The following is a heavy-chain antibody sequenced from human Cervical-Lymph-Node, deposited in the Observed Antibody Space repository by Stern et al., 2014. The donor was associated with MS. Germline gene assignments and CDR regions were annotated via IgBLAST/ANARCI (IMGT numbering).Heavy chain of an antibody. D-gene: IGHD5-18*01. CDR2: INTNTGNS. J-gene: IGHJ4*02. Sequence: VQLVESGSELKEPGASVKVSCKASGYTLTNYPMNWVRQAPGQGLEWMGWINTNTGNSTYAQGFTGRFVFSLDTPVSTAYLHISSLKAEDTAVYYCARDFVDTAMITRSDYLDSWGQGTLVTVSS. CDR3: ARDFVDTAMITRSDYLDS. CDR1: GYTLTNYP. V-gene: IGHV7-4-1*02.